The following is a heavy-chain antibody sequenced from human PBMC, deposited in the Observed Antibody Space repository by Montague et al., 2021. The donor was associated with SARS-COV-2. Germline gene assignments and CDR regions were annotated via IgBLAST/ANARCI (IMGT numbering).Heavy chain of an antibody. CDR3: ARGRTVTTFYYYYYYGMDV. CDR2: INHSGST. V-gene: IGHV4-34*01. Sequence: SETRSPTCAVYGGSFSGYYWSWIRQPPGKGLEWIGEINHSGSTNYNPSLKSRVTISVDTSKNQFSLKLSSVTAADTAVYYCARGRTVTTFYYYYYYGMDVWGQGTTVTVSS. D-gene: IGHD4-17*01. J-gene: IGHJ6*02. CDR1: GGSFSGYY.